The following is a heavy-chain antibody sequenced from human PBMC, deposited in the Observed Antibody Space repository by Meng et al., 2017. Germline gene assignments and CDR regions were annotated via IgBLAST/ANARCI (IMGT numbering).Heavy chain of an antibody. D-gene: IGHD2-15*01. V-gene: IGHV7-4-1*02. CDR2: INTNTGNT. J-gene: IGHJ5*02. CDR1: GYTFTSYA. Sequence: QGQVVQSGAGGKKPVASVKVSCKASGYTFTSYAMNWVRQAPGQGLEWMGWINTNTGNTTYAQGFTGRFVFSLDTSVSTAYLQISSLKAEDTAVYYCARLVAGTFGQLFDPWGQGTLVTVSS. CDR3: ARLVAGTFGQLFDP.